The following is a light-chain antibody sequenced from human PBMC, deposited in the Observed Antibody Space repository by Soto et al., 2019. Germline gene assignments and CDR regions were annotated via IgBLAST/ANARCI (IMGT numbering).Light chain of an antibody. CDR3: QKYHNAPPWT. CDR1: QDISNY. Sequence: DIQMTQYPSSLSASVGDTVTITCRASQDISNYLAWYQQKPGKGPKLLIYAASTLQSGVPPRFSCSGEETDFTLTISSLQPEDVATYYCQKYHNAPPWTFGQGIRVEIK. J-gene: IGKJ1*01. CDR2: AAS. V-gene: IGKV1-27*01.